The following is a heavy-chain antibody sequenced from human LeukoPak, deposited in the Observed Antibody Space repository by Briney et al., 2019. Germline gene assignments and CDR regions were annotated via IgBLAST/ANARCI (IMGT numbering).Heavy chain of an antibody. CDR1: GYTFTSYY. D-gene: IGHD3-22*01. J-gene: IGHJ4*02. CDR2: INPSGGST. V-gene: IGHV1-46*01. CDR3: ASGRDYYDSSGYCSY. Sequence: ASVKVSCKASGYTFTSYYMHWVRQAPGQGLEWMGIINPSGGSTSYSQKFQGRVTITTDESTSTAYMELSSLRSEDTAVYYCASGRDYYDSSGYCSYWGQGTLVTVSS.